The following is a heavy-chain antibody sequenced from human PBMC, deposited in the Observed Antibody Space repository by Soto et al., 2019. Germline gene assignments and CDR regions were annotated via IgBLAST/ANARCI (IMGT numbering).Heavy chain of an antibody. CDR1: GVSISSHDW. D-gene: IGHD6-13*01. CDR3: ATRDSGRFY. CDR2: SHQSGNT. J-gene: IGHJ4*02. V-gene: IGHV4-4*02. Sequence: QVQLQESGPGLVKPSGTLSLTCAVSGVSISSHDWWTWVRQPPGKGLEWIGESHQSGNTNYNSSLAARVTVSVDKSKHHFSLRLTSVTVADTAVYYCATRDSGRFYWGQGTLVTVSS.